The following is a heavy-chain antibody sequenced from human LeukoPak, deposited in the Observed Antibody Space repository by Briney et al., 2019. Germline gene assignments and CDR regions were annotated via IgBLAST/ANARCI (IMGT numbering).Heavy chain of an antibody. Sequence: GGSLRLSCAASGFTFSSYSMNWVRQAPGKGLEWVSSISSSSSYIYYADSVKGRFTISRDNAKNSLYLQMNSLRAEDTAVYYCARDPSRSYDFWSGPLYYYYYYMDVWGKGTTVTVSS. CDR2: ISSSSSYI. D-gene: IGHD3-3*01. CDR1: GFTFSSYS. CDR3: ARDPSRSYDFWSGPLYYYYYYMDV. J-gene: IGHJ6*03. V-gene: IGHV3-21*01.